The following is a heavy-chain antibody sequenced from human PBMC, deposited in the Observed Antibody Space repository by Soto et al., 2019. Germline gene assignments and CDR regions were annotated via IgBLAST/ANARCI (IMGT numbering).Heavy chain of an antibody. J-gene: IGHJ4*02. Sequence: TLSLPCTVSGGSISSGGYYWSWIRQHPGKGLEWIGYIYYSGSTYYNPSLKSRVTISVDTSKNQFSLKLSSVTAADTAVYYCARANSSGWYFDYWGQGTLVTVSS. CDR1: GGSISSGGYY. V-gene: IGHV4-31*03. CDR3: ARANSSGWYFDY. CDR2: IYYSGST. D-gene: IGHD6-19*01.